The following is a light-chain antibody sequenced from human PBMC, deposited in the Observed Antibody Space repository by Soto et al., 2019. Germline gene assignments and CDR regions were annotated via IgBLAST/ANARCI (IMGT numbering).Light chain of an antibody. Sequence: QLVLTQPPSASASLGASVTLTCTLSSGYSNYKVDWYQQRPGKGPRFVMRVGTGGIVGSKGDGIPDRFSVLGSGLNRYLTIKNIQEEDESDYHCGADHGSGSNFVMEVFGGGTQLTVL. CDR1: SGYSNYK. J-gene: IGLJ2*01. CDR2: VGTGGIVG. V-gene: IGLV9-49*01. CDR3: GADHGSGSNFVMEV.